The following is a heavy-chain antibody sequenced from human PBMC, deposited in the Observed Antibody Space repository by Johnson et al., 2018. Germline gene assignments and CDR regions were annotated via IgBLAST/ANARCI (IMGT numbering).Heavy chain of an antibody. CDR2: IGWNGGSI. D-gene: IGHD1-7*01. J-gene: IGHJ6*02. CDR3: AKDDELRGAFYYYGMDV. CDR1: GFTFDDYA. Sequence: EVQLLESGGGLVQPGRSLRLSCAASGFTFDDYAMHWVRQAPGKGLEWVSGIGWNGGSIGYADSVKGRFPISRENAKNSLYLQRKRLRAEDTAWYYCAKDDELRGAFYYYGMDVWGQGTTVTVSS. V-gene: IGHV3-9*01.